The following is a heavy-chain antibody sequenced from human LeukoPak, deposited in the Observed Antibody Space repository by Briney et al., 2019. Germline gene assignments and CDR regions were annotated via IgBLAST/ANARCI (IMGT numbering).Heavy chain of an antibody. J-gene: IGHJ6*02. D-gene: IGHD2/OR15-2a*01. CDR1: GFTFSSYW. CDR2: INSDGSST. Sequence: GGSLRLSCAASGFTFSSYWMHWARQAPGKGLVWVSRINSDGSSTSYADSVKGRFTISRDNAKNTLYLQMNSLRAEDTAVYYCARAFVRNGMDVWGQGTTVTVSS. CDR3: ARAFVRNGMDV. V-gene: IGHV3-74*01.